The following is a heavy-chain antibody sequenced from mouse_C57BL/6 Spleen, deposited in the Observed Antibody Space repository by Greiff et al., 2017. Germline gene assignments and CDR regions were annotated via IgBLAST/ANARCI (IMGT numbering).Heavy chain of an antibody. CDR2: INPNYGTT. D-gene: IGHD2-12*01. J-gene: IGHJ4*01. CDR3: VYDEGGNYYAMDY. CDR1: GYSFTDYN. V-gene: IGHV1-39*01. Sequence: VQLQQSGPELVKPGAPVKISCKASGYSFTDYNMNWVKQSNGKSLEWIGVINPNYGTTSYNQKFKGKATLTVDQSSSTAYMQLNSLTSEDSAVYYCVYDEGGNYYAMDYWGQGTSVTVSS.